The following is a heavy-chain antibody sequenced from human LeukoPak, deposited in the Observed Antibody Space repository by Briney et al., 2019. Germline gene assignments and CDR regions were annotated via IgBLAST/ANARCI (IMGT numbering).Heavy chain of an antibody. J-gene: IGHJ6*02. D-gene: IGHD2-15*01. CDR2: IHPSGGST. V-gene: IGHV1-46*01. CDR1: GYMFTSYY. Sequence: ASVKVSCKASGYMFTSYYMHWVRQAPGQGLEWMGIIHPSGGSTSYAQKFQGRVTMTRDTSTSTVYMELSSLRSEDTAVYYCARGVVEYYYGMDVWGQGTTVTVSS. CDR3: ARGVVEYYYGMDV.